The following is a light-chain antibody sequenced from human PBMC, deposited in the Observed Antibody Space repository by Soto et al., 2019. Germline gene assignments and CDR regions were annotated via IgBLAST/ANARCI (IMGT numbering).Light chain of an antibody. CDR1: QILLHSNGYNY. Sequence: DIVMTQSPLSLPVTPGEPSSISCRSSQILLHSNGYNYLDWYLQKPGQSPQLLIYLGSNRASGVPDRFSGSGSGTDFTLKISRVEAEDFAVYFCQQYGRSPVTFGPGTKVDIK. CDR2: LGS. J-gene: IGKJ3*01. V-gene: IGKV2-28*01. CDR3: QQYGRSPVT.